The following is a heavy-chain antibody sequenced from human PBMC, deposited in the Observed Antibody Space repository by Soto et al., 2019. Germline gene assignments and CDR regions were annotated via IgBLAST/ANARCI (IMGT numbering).Heavy chain of an antibody. D-gene: IGHD3-3*01. CDR2: IWYDGSNK. CDR3: ARDYDGALGY. CDR1: VFTFSSYG. Sequence: QVQLVESGGGVVQPGRSLRLSCAASVFTFSSYGMHWVRQAPVKGLEWVAVIWYDGSNKYYADSVKGRFTISRDKSKNTLYLQMNSLRAEDTAVYYCARDYDGALGYWGHGTLVTVSS. J-gene: IGHJ4*01. V-gene: IGHV3-33*01.